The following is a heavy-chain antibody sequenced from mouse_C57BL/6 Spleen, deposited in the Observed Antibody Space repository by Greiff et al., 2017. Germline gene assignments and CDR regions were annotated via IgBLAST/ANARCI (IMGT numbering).Heavy chain of an antibody. J-gene: IGHJ4*01. V-gene: IGHV1-66*01. D-gene: IGHD2-5*01. CDR1: GYSFTSYY. Sequence: VQLMQSGPELVKPGASVKISCKASGYSFTSYYIHWVKQRPGQGLEWIGWIHPGSGDTTYNEKFKGKATLTADTSSSTAYMQLSSLTSEDSAVYYGARDCSNYYAMDYWGQGTSVTVSS. CDR3: ARDCSNYYAMDY. CDR2: IHPGSGDT.